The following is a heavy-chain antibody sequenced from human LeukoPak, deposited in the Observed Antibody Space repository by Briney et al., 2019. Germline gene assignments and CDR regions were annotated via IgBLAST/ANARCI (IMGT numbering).Heavy chain of an antibody. D-gene: IGHD3-16*02. Sequence: GGSLRLSCAASGFTFGSPWMHWVRQAPGKGLVWVSRINSDGGATAYADSVKGRFTISRDNAENTLYLQMNSLRAEDTAVYYCARGTAGYHSSYFDYWGQGTLVTVSS. CDR1: GFTFGSPW. J-gene: IGHJ4*02. CDR2: INSDGGAT. V-gene: IGHV3-74*01. CDR3: ARGTAGYHSSYFDY.